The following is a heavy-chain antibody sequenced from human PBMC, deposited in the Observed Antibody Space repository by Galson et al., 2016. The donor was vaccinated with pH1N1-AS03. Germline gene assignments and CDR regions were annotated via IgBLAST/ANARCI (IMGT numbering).Heavy chain of an antibody. D-gene: IGHD2-15*01. CDR2: IWPADSDT. CDR3: ARQKYCSGGSCFLYYDAFDM. J-gene: IGHJ3*02. CDR1: GYIFSSYW. Sequence: QSGAEVKKPGESLKISCQASGYIFSSYWIGWVRQRPGKGLEWMGIIWPADSDTKYSPSFQGQVTIPVDMSLNTAYLQWSSLEASDTAMYFGARQKYCSGGSCFLYYDAFDMWGQGTLVTVSS. V-gene: IGHV5-51*01.